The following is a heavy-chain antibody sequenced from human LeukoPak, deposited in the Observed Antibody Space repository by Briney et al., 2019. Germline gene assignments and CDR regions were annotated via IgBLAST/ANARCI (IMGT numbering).Heavy chain of an antibody. D-gene: IGHD2-15*01. J-gene: IGHJ4*02. CDR1: GFTFSSYA. V-gene: IGHV3-23*01. Sequence: GSLRLSCVASGFTFSSYAMSWVRQAPGKGLEWVSGISGSGSSTSHADSVKGRFTISRDNSKNTLYLQMNSLRAEDTAVYYCAKGTQIYCSGIKCYPFDYWGQGPWSPSPQ. CDR3: AKGTQIYCSGIKCYPFDY. CDR2: ISGSGSST.